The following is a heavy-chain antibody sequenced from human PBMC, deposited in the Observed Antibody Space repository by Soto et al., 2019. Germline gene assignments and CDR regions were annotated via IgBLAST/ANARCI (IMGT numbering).Heavy chain of an antibody. Sequence: PGGSLRLSCAASGFTFSSYAMSWVRQAPGKGLEWVSAISGSGGSTYYADSVKGRFTISRDNSKNTLYLQMNSLRAEDTAVYYCAKSLLGGWFDYYYYGMDVWGQGTTVTVS. CDR2: ISGSGGST. CDR3: AKSLLGGWFDYYYYGMDV. CDR1: GFTFSSYA. V-gene: IGHV3-23*01. D-gene: IGHD2-21*01. J-gene: IGHJ6*02.